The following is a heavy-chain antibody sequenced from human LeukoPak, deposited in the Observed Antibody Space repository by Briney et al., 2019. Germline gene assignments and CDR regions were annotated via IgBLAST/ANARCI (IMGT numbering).Heavy chain of an antibody. CDR1: GYTFTDYG. D-gene: IGHD5-12*01. CDR2: ISAHNGET. V-gene: IGHV1-18*01. CDR3: ARAEATLLLDY. Sequence: GASVKVSCKASGYTFTDYGIIWVRQAPGQGLQWMGWISAHNGETNYAQKLQGRVTMTTDTSTSTVYMELRGLRSDDTAVYYCARAEATLLLDYWGQGTLVTVSS. J-gene: IGHJ4*02.